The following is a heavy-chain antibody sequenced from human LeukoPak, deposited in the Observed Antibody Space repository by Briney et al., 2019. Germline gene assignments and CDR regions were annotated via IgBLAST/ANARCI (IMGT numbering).Heavy chain of an antibody. CDR3: ARDRIAARQLADY. D-gene: IGHD6-6*01. CDR2: IYSGGST. Sequence: GALRLSCAGSGFTVHNNYMSWVRPAPGKGLEGVSVIYSGGSTYYADSVKGRFTISRDNAKNSLYLQMNSLRAEDTAVYYCARDRIAARQLADYWGQGTLVTVSS. CDR1: GFTVHNNY. J-gene: IGHJ4*02. V-gene: IGHV3-53*01.